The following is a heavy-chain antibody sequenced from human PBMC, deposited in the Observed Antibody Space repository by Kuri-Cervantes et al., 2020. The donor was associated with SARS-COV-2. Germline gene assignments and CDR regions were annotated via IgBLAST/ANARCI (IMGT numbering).Heavy chain of an antibody. CDR3: ARGRWGDGELPQYFQY. CDR1: GYTFTSYD. V-gene: IGHV1-8*01. Sequence: ASVKVSCKASGYTFTSYDINWVRQATGQGLEWMGWMNPNSGNTGYAQKFQGRVTMTRNTSISTAYMELNSLRSEDTAVYYCARGRWGDGELPQYFQYWGQGTLVTVSS. CDR2: MNPNSGNT. J-gene: IGHJ1*01. D-gene: IGHD1-7*01.